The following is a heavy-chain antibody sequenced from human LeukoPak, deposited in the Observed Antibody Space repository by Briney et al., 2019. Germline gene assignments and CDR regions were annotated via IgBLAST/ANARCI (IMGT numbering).Heavy chain of an antibody. CDR3: ARLKDWDYWTRTLDY. Sequence: SETLSLTCAVYGGSFSGYYWSWIRQPPGKGLEWIGEINHSGSTNYNPSLKSRVTISVDTSKNQFSLKLSSVTATDTAVYYCARLKDWDYWTRTLDYWGQGILVTVSS. CDR1: GGSFSGYY. CDR2: INHSGST. D-gene: IGHD1-7*01. J-gene: IGHJ4*02. V-gene: IGHV4-34*01.